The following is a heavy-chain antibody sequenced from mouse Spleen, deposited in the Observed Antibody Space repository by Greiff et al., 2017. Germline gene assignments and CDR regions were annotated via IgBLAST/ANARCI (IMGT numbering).Heavy chain of an antibody. V-gene: IGHV1-50*01. CDR2: IDPSDSYT. J-gene: IGHJ1*01. Sequence: VQLQQPGAELVKPGASVKLSCKASGYTFTSYWMQWVKQRPGQGLEWIGEIDPSDSYTNYNQKFKGKATLTVDTSSSTAYMQLSSLTSEDSAVYYCARRSYYSYDWYFDVWGAGTTVTVSS. D-gene: IGHD2-12*01. CDR3: ARRSYYSYDWYFDV. CDR1: GYTFTSYW.